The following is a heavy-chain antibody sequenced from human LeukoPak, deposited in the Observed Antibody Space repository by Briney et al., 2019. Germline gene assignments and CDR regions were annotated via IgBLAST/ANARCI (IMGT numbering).Heavy chain of an antibody. Sequence: GGSLRLSCAASGFTFSSYGMHWVRQAPGKGLEWVAFIRYDGSNKYYADSVKGRFTISRDNSKNTLYLQMNSLRAEDTAVYYCAKALLTTVTRSPLDPWGQGTLVTVSS. V-gene: IGHV3-30*02. D-gene: IGHD4-17*01. CDR2: IRYDGSNK. CDR1: GFTFSSYG. J-gene: IGHJ5*02. CDR3: AKALLTTVTRSPLDP.